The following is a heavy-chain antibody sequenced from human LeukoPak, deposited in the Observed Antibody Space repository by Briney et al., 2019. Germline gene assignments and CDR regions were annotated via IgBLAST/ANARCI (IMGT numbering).Heavy chain of an antibody. CDR1: GFTYKNYR. D-gene: IGHD1-26*01. CDR3: ARNRATNDY. CDR2: MKDDGNEI. J-gene: IGHJ4*02. V-gene: IGHV3-7*01. Sequence: AGGPLRLSCTASGFTYKNYRMPWVRQAPGKGLEWVASMKDDGNEIQYVDSVKGRFTISRNNAKNSLYLQMNNLRAEDTAVYYCARNRATNDYWGQGTLVTVSS.